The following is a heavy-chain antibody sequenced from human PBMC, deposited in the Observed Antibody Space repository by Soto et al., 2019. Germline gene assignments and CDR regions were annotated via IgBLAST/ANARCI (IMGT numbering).Heavy chain of an antibody. CDR3: AKEVRYYYDSRGVDAFDI. J-gene: IGHJ3*02. V-gene: IGHV3-30*18. CDR1: GFTFSSYG. CDR2: ISYHGSDQ. Sequence: QVQLVESGGGVVQPGRSLRLSCAASGFTFSSYGMLWVRQAPGKGLEWVAVISYHGSDQYYADSLKGRYTIARDNSKNTVHLQMNSLRAQDTSVYYCAKEVRYYYDSRGVDAFDIWGQGTVVTVSS. D-gene: IGHD3-22*01.